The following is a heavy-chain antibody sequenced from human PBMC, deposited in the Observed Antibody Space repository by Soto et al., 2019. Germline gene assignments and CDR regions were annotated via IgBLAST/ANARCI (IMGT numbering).Heavy chain of an antibody. CDR3: ASNNSYSSSYYWFDP. Sequence: SVKVSCTASGGPFISYAIIWVRQAPGQGLEWMGGIIPIFGTANYAQKFQGRVTITADKSTSTAYMELSSLRSEDTAVYYCASNNSYSSSYYWFDPWGQGTLVTVSS. CDR2: IIPIFGTA. D-gene: IGHD6-13*01. V-gene: IGHV1-69*06. CDR1: GGPFISYA. J-gene: IGHJ5*02.